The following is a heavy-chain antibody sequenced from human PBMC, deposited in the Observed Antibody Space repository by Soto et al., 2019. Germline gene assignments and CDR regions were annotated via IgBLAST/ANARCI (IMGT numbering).Heavy chain of an antibody. Sequence: SETLSLTCTVSGGSISSYYWSWIRQPPGKGLEWIGYIYYSGSTNYNPSLKSRVTISVDTSKNQFSLKLSYVTAADSVVYYCASTAFSGYCSGGSCYSGPSYYYYMDVWGKGTTVTVSS. CDR1: GGSISSYY. CDR2: IYYSGST. V-gene: IGHV4-59*08. J-gene: IGHJ6*03. CDR3: ASTAFSGYCSGGSCYSGPSYYYYMDV. D-gene: IGHD2-15*01.